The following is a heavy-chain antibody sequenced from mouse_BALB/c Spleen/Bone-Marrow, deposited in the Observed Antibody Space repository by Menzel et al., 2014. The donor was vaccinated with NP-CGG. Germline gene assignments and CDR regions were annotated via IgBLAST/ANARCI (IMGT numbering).Heavy chain of an antibody. CDR1: GYTFTSYW. J-gene: IGHJ2*01. CDR3: ARWRYYFDY. D-gene: IGHD2-3*01. Sequence: VQGVESGAELAIPGASVKLSCKASGYTFTSYWMQWVKQRPGQGLEWIGAIYPGDGDTRYTQKFKGKATLTADKSSSTAYMQLSSLASEDSAVYYCARWRYYFDYWGQGTTLTVSS. V-gene: IGHV1-87*01. CDR2: IYPGDGDT.